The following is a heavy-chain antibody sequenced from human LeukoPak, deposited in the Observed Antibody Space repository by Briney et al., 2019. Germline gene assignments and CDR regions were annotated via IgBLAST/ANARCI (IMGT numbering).Heavy chain of an antibody. CDR2: IYYSGST. CDR1: GGSISTSNYY. J-gene: IGHJ5*02. V-gene: IGHV4-39*01. CDR3: ARHWLRRQYNWFDP. D-gene: IGHD4-11*01. Sequence: MASETLSLTCTVSGGSISTSNYYWGWIRQPPGKGLEWIGSIYYSGSTYYNPSLKGRVTISVDTSKNQFSLKLSSVTAADTAVYYCARHWLRRQYNWFDPWGQGTLVTVSS.